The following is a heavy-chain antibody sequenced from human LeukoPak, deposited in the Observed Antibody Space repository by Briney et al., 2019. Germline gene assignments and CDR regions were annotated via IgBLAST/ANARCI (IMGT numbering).Heavy chain of an antibody. CDR1: GGSISSYY. CDR2: IYYSGST. V-gene: IGHV4-59*01. Sequence: PSETLSLTCTVSGGSISSYYWSWIRQPPGKGLEWIGYIYYSGSTNYNPSLKSRVTISVDTSKNQFSLKLSSVTAADTAVYYCARDHSYFAPWGQGTRVTVSS. CDR3: ARDHSYFAP. J-gene: IGHJ5*02. D-gene: IGHD1-26*01.